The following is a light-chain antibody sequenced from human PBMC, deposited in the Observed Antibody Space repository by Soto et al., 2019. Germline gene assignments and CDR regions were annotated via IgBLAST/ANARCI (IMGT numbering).Light chain of an antibody. J-gene: IGLJ2*01. V-gene: IGLV1-44*01. Sequence: QTVVTQPPSASGTPGQRVTISCSGSSSNIGRNTVNWYQQLPGTAPKLLIHGNNQRPSGVPDRFSGSKSGTAASLAISGLQSEDEADYYCATWDDSLNGPVFGGGTQLTVL. CDR1: SSNIGRNT. CDR2: GNN. CDR3: ATWDDSLNGPV.